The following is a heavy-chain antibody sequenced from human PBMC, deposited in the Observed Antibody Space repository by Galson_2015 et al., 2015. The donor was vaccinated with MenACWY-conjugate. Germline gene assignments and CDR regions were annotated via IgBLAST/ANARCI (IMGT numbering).Heavy chain of an antibody. CDR1: GFTFSSYS. J-gene: IGHJ4*02. CDR3: ARAHGDYLFDY. Sequence: SLRLSCAASGFTFSSYSMNWVRQAPGKGLEWVSSISSSSSYIYYADSVKGRFTISRDNAKNSLYLQMNSLRAEDTAVYYCARAHGDYLFDYWGQGTLVTVSS. D-gene: IGHD4-17*01. CDR2: ISSSSSYI. V-gene: IGHV3-21*01.